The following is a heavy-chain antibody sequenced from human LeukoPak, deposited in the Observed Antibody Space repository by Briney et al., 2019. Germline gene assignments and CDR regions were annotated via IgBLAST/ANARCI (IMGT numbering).Heavy chain of an antibody. Sequence: PGGSLRLSWAVAGFIVSDYGVGWVRQAPGKGSEWVAVTKLDESIKKHADCVKGRFTMTRDKAKNTVYLEMNMLRAEDTAVFECARWWGTSRYSFAYWGRGTLVTLSS. D-gene: IGHD1-1*01. CDR3: ARWWGTSRYSFAY. CDR1: GFIVSDYG. J-gene: IGHJ4*02. CDR2: TKLDESIK. V-gene: IGHV3-33*01.